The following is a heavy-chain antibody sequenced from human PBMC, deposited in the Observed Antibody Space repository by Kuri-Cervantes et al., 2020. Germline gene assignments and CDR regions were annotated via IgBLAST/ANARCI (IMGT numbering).Heavy chain of an antibody. CDR2: IYYSGST. V-gene: IGHV4-59*01. CDR1: GGSINNYY. J-gene: IGHJ4*02. D-gene: IGHD1-1*01. CDR3: ERGGRGEATGFDY. Sequence: SETLSLTCTVSGGSINNYYWSWTRQSPGKELAWIGYIYYSGSTNYSSSLESRVSISVDTSKSQVSLNLASVTEADTAIDYCERGGRGEATGFDYWGQGILVTVSS.